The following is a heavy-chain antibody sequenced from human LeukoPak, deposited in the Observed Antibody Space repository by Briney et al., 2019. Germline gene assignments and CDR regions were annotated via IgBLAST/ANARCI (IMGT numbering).Heavy chain of an antibody. Sequence: GSVKVSCKASGYTFTNYGINWVRQAPGQGLEWMGWISGYNGNTNYAQKLQGRVTMTTDTSTSTAYMELRSLKSDDTAVYYCASLKNYYDSSGYLVTDAFDIWGQGTMVTVSS. J-gene: IGHJ3*02. V-gene: IGHV1-18*01. CDR3: ASLKNYYDSSGYLVTDAFDI. CDR1: GYTFTNYG. CDR2: ISGYNGNT. D-gene: IGHD3-22*01.